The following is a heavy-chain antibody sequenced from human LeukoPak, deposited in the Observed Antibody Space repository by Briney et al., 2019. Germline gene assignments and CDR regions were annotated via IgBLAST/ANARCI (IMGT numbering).Heavy chain of an antibody. D-gene: IGHD3-22*01. CDR1: GGSFSGYY. CDR2: INHSGST. J-gene: IGHJ5*02. V-gene: IGHV4-34*01. Sequence: SETLSLTCAVYGGSFSGYYWSWIRQPPGKGLEWIGEINHSGSTNYNPSLKSRVTISVDTSKNQFSLKLSSVTAADTAVYYCARGRRRSSGYFLRWFDPWGQGTLVTVSS. CDR3: ARGRRRSSGYFLRWFDP.